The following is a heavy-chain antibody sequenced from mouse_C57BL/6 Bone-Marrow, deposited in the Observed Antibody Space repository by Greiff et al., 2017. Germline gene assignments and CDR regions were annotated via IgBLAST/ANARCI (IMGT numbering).Heavy chain of an antibody. J-gene: IGHJ2*01. D-gene: IGHD1-1*01. V-gene: IGHV1-55*01. Sequence: QVQLQQPGAELVKPGASVKMSCKASGYTFTSYWITWVKQRPGQGLEWIGDVYPGSGSTNYNEKFKSKATLTVDTSSSTAYMQLSSLTSEDSAVYYCARDYYGSRIDYWGQGTTLTVSS. CDR2: VYPGSGST. CDR1: GYTFTSYW. CDR3: ARDYYGSRIDY.